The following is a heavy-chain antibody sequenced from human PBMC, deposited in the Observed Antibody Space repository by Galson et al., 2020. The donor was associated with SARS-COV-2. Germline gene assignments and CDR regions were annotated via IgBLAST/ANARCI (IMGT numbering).Heavy chain of an antibody. D-gene: IGHD3-22*01. J-gene: IGHJ3*01. Sequence: GGSLRLSCAASGFTFNTYTMNWVRQAPGRGLEWVSSISSSASYRYYADSVKGRFTISRDNADNSLYLQMNSLRAEDTAVYYCARDRLSYFGGAYYNDAFDVWGQGTLVTVSS. CDR2: ISSSASYR. CDR3: ARDRLSYFGGAYYNDAFDV. V-gene: IGHV3-21*01. CDR1: GFTFNTYT.